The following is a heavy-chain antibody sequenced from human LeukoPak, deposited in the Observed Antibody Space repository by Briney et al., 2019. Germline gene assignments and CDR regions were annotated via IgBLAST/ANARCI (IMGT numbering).Heavy chain of an antibody. Sequence: GGSLRLSCAASGFTVSSNYMSWVRQAPGKGLEWVSVIYSGGSTYYADSVKGRFTISRDNSKNTLYLQMNSLRAEDTAVYYCSTHGYSSSCPLWGCSFDYWGQGTLVTVSS. CDR1: GFTVSSNY. CDR3: STHGYSSSCPLWGCSFDY. V-gene: IGHV3-53*01. J-gene: IGHJ4*02. D-gene: IGHD6-13*01. CDR2: IYSGGST.